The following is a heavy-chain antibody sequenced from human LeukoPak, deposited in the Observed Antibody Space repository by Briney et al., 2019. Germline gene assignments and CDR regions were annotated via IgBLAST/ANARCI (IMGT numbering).Heavy chain of an antibody. Sequence: ASVKVSCKASGYTFTSYDINWVRQATGQGLEWMGWMNPNSGNTGYAQKFQGRVTMTRNTSISTAYMELSSLRSEDTAVYYCARDGVPAAMMGNHNWFDPWGQGTLVTVSS. CDR2: MNPNSGNT. CDR3: ARDGVPAAMMGNHNWFDP. J-gene: IGHJ5*02. CDR1: GYTFTSYD. D-gene: IGHD2-2*01. V-gene: IGHV1-8*01.